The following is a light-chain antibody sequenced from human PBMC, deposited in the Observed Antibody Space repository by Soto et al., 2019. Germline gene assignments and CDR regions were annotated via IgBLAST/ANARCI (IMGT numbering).Light chain of an antibody. CDR2: GAS. CDR3: QQRSNWPPT. Sequence: EIVWTQSPGALSLSPGERATLSSRASQSLNARYLAWYQVKPGQAPRLLFYGASSRATGIPDRFIGSGSGTDFTLTISSLEPEDFVVYYCQQRSNWPPTFGQGTKVDI. CDR1: QSLNARY. V-gene: IGKV3D-20*02. J-gene: IGKJ2*01.